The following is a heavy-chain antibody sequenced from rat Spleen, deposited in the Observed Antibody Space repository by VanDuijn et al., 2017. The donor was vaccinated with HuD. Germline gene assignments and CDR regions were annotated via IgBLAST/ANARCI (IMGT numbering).Heavy chain of an antibody. CDR3: ARDRGITMMVPLMDA. V-gene: IGHV2-32*01. CDR2: IWTGGAT. Sequence: QVQLKESGPGLVQPSQTLSLTCTVSGFSLTSYHVHWVRQSPGKGLEWMGVIWTGGATAYNSLLKSRLSISRDISKSQVFLKMNSLQTEDTATYYCARDRGITMMVPLMDAWGQGASVTVSS. CDR1: GFSLTSYH. J-gene: IGHJ4*01. D-gene: IGHD1-12*03.